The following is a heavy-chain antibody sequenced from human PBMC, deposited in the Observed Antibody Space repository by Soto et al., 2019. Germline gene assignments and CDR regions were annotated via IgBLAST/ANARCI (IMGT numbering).Heavy chain of an antibody. CDR1: GGSFSSSGHS. CDR3: ARHHFYCTGGSCYLQAYHYYGLDV. V-gene: IGHV4-39*01. J-gene: IGHJ6*02. D-gene: IGHD2-15*01. Sequence: SETLSLTCTVFGGSFSSSGHSWGWIRQPPGKGLEWLGTMFYFGSTYYNTSLESRVTISVDPSKNQFSLKLSSVTAADTAVYYCARHHFYCTGGSCYLQAYHYYGLDVWGQGTTVTVSS. CDR2: MFYFGST.